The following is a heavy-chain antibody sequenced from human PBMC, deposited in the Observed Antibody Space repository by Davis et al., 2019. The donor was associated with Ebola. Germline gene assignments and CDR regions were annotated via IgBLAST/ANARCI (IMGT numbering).Heavy chain of an antibody. Sequence: GSLRLSCTVAGGSISSYYWSWIRQPPGQGLEWIGYIYYNGSTNYNPSLKSRVTISVDTSKNQFSLKLSSVTAAETAVYYWARGDSSEELLYYYYGKDVWGQGTTVTVSS. D-gene: IGHD3-22*01. V-gene: IGHV4-59*01. J-gene: IGHJ6*02. CDR3: ARGDSSEELLYYYYGKDV. CDR2: IYYNGST. CDR1: GGSISSYY.